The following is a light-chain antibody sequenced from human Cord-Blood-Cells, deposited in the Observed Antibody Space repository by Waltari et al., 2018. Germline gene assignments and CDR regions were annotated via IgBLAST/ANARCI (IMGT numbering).Light chain of an antibody. CDR3: SSYTSSSTPV. V-gene: IGLV2-14*01. Sequence: QSALTQPASVSGSPGQSITISCTGTSSDVRGYNYVSWYQQHPGKAPKLMIYDVSNRPPGVSNRFSGSKSGNTASLTISGLQAEDEADYYCSSYTSSSTPVFGGGTKLTVL. CDR1: SSDVRGYNY. CDR2: DVS. J-gene: IGLJ3*02.